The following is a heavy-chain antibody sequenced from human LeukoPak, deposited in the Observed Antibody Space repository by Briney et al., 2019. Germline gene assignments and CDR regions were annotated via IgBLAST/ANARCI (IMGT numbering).Heavy chain of an antibody. V-gene: IGHV3-43*02. CDR2: ISGDGGST. CDR3: AKDSPTYDFWSGYYRGHFDY. Sequence: GGSLRLSCAASGFTFDDYAMHWVRQAPGKGLEWVSLISGDGGSTYYADSVKGRFTISRDNSKNSLYLQMNSLGTEDTALYYCAKDSPTYDFWSGYYRGHFDYWGHGTLVTVSS. CDR1: GFTFDDYA. D-gene: IGHD3-3*01. J-gene: IGHJ4*01.